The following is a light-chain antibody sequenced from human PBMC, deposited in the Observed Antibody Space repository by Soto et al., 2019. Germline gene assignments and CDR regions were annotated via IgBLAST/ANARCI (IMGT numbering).Light chain of an antibody. CDR3: SSYAGSTNV. CDR2: EVT. Sequence: QSALTQPPSASGSPGQSVTISCTGTSSDVGGYNYVSWYQQHPGKAPKLMIYEVTKRPSGVPDRFSGSKSGNTASLTASGLQAEDEADYYCSSYAGSTNVFGTGTKVTVL. CDR1: SSDVGGYNY. J-gene: IGLJ1*01. V-gene: IGLV2-8*01.